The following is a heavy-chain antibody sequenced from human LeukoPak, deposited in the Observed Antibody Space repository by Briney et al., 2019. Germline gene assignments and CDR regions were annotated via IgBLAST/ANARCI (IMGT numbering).Heavy chain of an antibody. CDR3: TSPGSPLGHSSRGSRQTHY. J-gene: IGHJ4*02. V-gene: IGHV3-73*01. D-gene: IGHD2-15*01. CDR2: IRCKANSYAT. Sequence: PGGSLRCSCAASVITLSSPATHCVRHPSGKGLEWVGRIRCKANSYATAYAASVKGRFTISRDDPKNPAYLQTNSLKTEDTAVYYCTSPGSPLGHSSRGSRQTHYWGQGTLVPASS. CDR1: VITLSSPA.